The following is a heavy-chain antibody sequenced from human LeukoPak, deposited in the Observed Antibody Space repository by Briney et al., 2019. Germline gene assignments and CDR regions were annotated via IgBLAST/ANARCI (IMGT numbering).Heavy chain of an antibody. Sequence: PSETLSLTCTVSGVSVSSGSYFRSWIRQPPGEEPQWIGYIYHDGSTNYSPSLRSRVSISVDTSKNQFSLKLSSVTTADTAVYFCATFFDFWFGPWGQGTQVTVSS. D-gene: IGHD5/OR15-5a*01. V-gene: IGHV4-61*01. CDR2: IYHDGST. J-gene: IGHJ5*02. CDR3: ATFFDFWFGP. CDR1: GVSVSSGSYF.